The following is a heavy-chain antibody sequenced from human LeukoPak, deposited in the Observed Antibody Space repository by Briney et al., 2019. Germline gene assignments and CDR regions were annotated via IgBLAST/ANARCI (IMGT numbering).Heavy chain of an antibody. V-gene: IGHV1-69*05. J-gene: IGHJ5*02. Sequence: GSSVKVSCKASGGTFSSYAISWVRQAPGQGLEWMGGIIPIFGTANYAQKFQGRVTITTDGSTSTAYMELSSLRSEDTAVYYCARGRVPAAIGNWFDPWGQGTLVTVSS. CDR2: IIPIFGTA. CDR1: GGTFSSYA. D-gene: IGHD2-2*02. CDR3: ARGRVPAAIGNWFDP.